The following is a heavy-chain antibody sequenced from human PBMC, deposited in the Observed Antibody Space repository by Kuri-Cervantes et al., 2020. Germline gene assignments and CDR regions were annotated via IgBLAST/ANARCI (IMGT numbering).Heavy chain of an antibody. CDR2: INPSGGSA. CDR1: GYTFTSYY. CDR3: ARAGGEATDVFDY. J-gene: IGHJ4*02. Sequence: ASVKVSCKASGYTFTSYYMHWVRQAPGQGLEWMGIINPSGGSASYAQKFQGRVTMTRDTSTSTAYMELSSLRSEDTAVYYCARAGGEATDVFDYWAREPWSPSPQ. V-gene: IGHV1-46*01. D-gene: IGHD3-16*01.